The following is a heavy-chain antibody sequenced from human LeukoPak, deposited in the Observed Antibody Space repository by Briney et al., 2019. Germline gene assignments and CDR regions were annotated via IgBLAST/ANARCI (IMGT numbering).Heavy chain of an antibody. J-gene: IGHJ3*02. D-gene: IGHD2-2*01. Sequence: PSETLSLTCAVYGGSFSGYYWSWLRQPPGKGLEWFGEINHSGSTNYNPSLKSRVTISVDTSKNQFSLKLSSVTAADTAVYYCASVHCSSTSCYVSDAFDIWGQGTMVTVSS. V-gene: IGHV4-34*01. CDR2: INHSGST. CDR3: ASVHCSSTSCYVSDAFDI. CDR1: GGSFSGYY.